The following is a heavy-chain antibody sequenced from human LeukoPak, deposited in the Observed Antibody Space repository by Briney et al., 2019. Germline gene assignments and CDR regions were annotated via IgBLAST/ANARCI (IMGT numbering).Heavy chain of an antibody. CDR2: IGGTGVST. J-gene: IGHJ4*02. CDR1: GFTFSSYA. D-gene: IGHD1-14*01. CDR3: AKDGPGRSINDY. V-gene: IGHV3-23*01. Sequence: GGSLRLSCAASGFTFSSYAMSGVRQAPGKGLEWVSAIGGTGVSTYYADSVKGRFTVSRDNSKNTLYLQMNSLRAEDTAVYYCAKDGPGRSINDYWGQGTLVTVSS.